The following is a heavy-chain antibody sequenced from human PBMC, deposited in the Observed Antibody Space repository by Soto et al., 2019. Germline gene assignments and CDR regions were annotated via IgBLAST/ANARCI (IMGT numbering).Heavy chain of an antibody. CDR2: IYYSGST. CDR1: GGSISSSSYC. V-gene: IGHV4-39*01. CDR3: ATEVGCYYHMDV. J-gene: IGHJ6*03. Sequence: SETLSLTCTVSGGSISSSSYCWGWIRQPPGKGLEWIGSIYYSGSTSYNPSLKSRVTISVDTSKNQFPLKLTSVTAADTAVYYGATEVGCYYHMDVWGKGNTVTGCS. D-gene: IGHD1-26*01.